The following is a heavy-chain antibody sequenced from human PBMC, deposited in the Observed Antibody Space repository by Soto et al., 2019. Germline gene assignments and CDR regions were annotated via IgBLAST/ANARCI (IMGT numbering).Heavy chain of an antibody. J-gene: IGHJ6*02. V-gene: IGHV4-61*01. Sequence: PSETLSLTCTFSVVSVSSGSYYCSWIRQPPWKGLEWIGYIYYSGSTNYDPSLKSRVTISVDTSKNQFSLKLSSVTAADTAVYYCARVTDFWRNYSYYGMEVWGQGTTVTVSS. CDR3: ARVTDFWRNYSYYGMEV. CDR2: IYYSGST. CDR1: VVSVSSGSYY. D-gene: IGHD3-3*01.